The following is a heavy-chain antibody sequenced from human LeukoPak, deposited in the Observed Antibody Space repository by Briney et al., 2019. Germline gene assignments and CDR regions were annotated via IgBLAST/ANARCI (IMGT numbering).Heavy chain of an antibody. Sequence: TGGSLRLSCAASGFTVSSNYMSWVRQAPGKGLEWVSVIYSGGSTYYADSVKGRFTISRDNSKNTLYLQMNSLRAEDTAVYYCAKDSLDSSGYYYFDYWGQGTLVTVSS. CDR3: AKDSLDSSGYYYFDY. D-gene: IGHD3-22*01. CDR1: GFTVSSNY. CDR2: IYSGGST. J-gene: IGHJ4*02. V-gene: IGHV3-53*01.